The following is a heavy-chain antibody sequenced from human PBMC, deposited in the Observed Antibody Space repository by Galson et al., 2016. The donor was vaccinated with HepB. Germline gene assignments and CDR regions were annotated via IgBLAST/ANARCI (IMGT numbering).Heavy chain of an antibody. CDR1: GFTFSSYA. J-gene: IGHJ4*02. D-gene: IGHD3-9*01. CDR2: SGSGGPT. CDR3: ATSVLEYDILTGYYRRGADY. Sequence: SLRLSCAASGFTFSSYAMSWVRQAPGKGLEWVSSSGSGGPTYYADSVKGRFTISRDNSKNTLFLQMHSLRADDTAVYYCATSVLEYDILTGYYRRGADYWGQGTLVTVSS. V-gene: IGHV3-23*01.